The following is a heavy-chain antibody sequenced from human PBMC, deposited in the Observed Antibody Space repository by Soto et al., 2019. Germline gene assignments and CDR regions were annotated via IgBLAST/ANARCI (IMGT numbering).Heavy chain of an antibody. V-gene: IGHV4-39*01. CDR3: VRHAACSPIRCLSGYFDL. Sequence: SETLSLTCAVSGVSISTSSYYWGWVRLAPGKGLEWIASIYNTGSTYYNPSLNTRVTISVDTSKNQFSLNLSSMTAADTSVYYCVRHAACSPIRCLSGYFDLWGRGTLVT. J-gene: IGHJ2*01. D-gene: IGHD3-16*01. CDR2: IYNTGST. CDR1: GVSISTSSYY.